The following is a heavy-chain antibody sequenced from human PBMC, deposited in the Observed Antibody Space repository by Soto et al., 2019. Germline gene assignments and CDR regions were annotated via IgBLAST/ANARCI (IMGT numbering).Heavy chain of an antibody. J-gene: IGHJ4*02. CDR2: INHSGIT. D-gene: IGHD1-26*01. CDR1: GGSFSGYF. CDR3: ARDGGSYSGIDF. V-gene: IGHV4-34*01. Sequence: SETLSLTCTVSGGSFSGYFWTWIRQPPGKGLEWLAEINHSGITNYNPSLKSRVSISIDTSKNQFSLKLMSVTAADTAVYYCARDGGSYSGIDFWGQGTLVTVSS.